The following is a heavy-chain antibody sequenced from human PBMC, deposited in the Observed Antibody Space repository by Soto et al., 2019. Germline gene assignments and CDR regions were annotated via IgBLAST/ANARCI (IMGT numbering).Heavy chain of an antibody. J-gene: IGHJ6*02. D-gene: IGHD3-10*01. CDR3: ARDLSFGYYGMDV. CDR1: GFTFSSYA. V-gene: IGHV3-30-3*01. CDR2: ISYDGSNK. Sequence: GGSLRLSCAASGFTFSSYAMSWVRQAPGKGLEWVAVISYDGSNKYYGDSVKGRFTISRDNAKNSLYLQMNSLRAEDTAVYYCARDLSFGYYGMDVWGQGTTVTVSS.